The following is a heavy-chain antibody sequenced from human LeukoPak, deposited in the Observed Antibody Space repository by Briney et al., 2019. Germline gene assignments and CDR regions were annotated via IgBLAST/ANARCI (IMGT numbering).Heavy chain of an antibody. D-gene: IGHD3-9*01. J-gene: IGHJ4*02. CDR3: ARGTMVFWEFDY. CDR2: INPSGGST. Sequence: ASMKVSCKASGYTFTSYYMHWVRQAPGQGLEWMGIINPSGGSTSYAQKFQGRVTMTRDMSTSTVYMELSSLRSEDTAVHYCARGTMVFWEFDYWGQGTLVTVSS. V-gene: IGHV1-46*01. CDR1: GYTFTSYY.